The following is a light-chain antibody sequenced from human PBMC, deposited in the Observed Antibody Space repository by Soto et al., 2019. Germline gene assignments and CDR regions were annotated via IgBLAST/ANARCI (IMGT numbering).Light chain of an antibody. CDR1: SSDVGGYDY. CDR3: CSYAGSPTPYV. V-gene: IGLV2-11*01. CDR2: DVT. Sequence: QSALTQPRSVSGSPGQSVTISCTGTSSDVGGYDYVSWYQHHPGEAPKLMIYDVTKRPSGVPDRFSGSKSGNTASLTISGLQGEDEADYFCCSYAGSPTPYVSGPGTKLTVL. J-gene: IGLJ1*01.